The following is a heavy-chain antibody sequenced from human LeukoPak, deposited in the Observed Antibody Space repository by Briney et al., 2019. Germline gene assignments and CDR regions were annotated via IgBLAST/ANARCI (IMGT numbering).Heavy chain of an antibody. D-gene: IGHD6-25*01. CDR3: AREGGDPRWLDP. CDR1: GGSISSYY. Sequence: SETLSLTCTVSGGSISSYYWTWIRQSAGKGLEWIGRINTSGSTNYNPSLRSRVTMSVNPSKNQFSLNLTSVTAADTAVYSCAREGGDPRWLDPWGQGTLVTVSS. V-gene: IGHV4-4*07. CDR2: INTSGST. J-gene: IGHJ5*02.